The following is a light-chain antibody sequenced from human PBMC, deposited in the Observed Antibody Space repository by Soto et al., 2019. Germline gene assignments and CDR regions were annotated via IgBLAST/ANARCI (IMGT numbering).Light chain of an antibody. CDR2: EVN. V-gene: IGLV2-14*03. J-gene: IGLJ2*01. Sequence: QSALTQPASVSASPGQSITISCSGTSSDIGGYNYVSWYQQHPGKAPKLMIYEVNNRPSGISNRFSGSKSGSTASLTISGLHVEDEADYYCASYTSRPTFFLFGGGTQLTVL. CDR3: ASYTSRPTFFL. CDR1: SSDIGGYNY.